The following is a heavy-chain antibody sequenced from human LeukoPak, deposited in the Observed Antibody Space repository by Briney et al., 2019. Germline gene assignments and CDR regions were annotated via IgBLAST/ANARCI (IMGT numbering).Heavy chain of an antibody. CDR1: GFTFSSYA. CDR2: ISGSGGST. J-gene: IGHJ3*02. V-gene: IGHV3-23*01. Sequence: GGSLRLSCAASGFTFSSYAMRWVRQAPGKGLEWVSAISGSGGSTYYADSVKGRFTISRDNSKNTLYLQMNSLRAEDTAVYYCAKYGVQQLVHDAFDIWGQGTMVTVSS. CDR3: AKYGVQQLVHDAFDI. D-gene: IGHD6-13*01.